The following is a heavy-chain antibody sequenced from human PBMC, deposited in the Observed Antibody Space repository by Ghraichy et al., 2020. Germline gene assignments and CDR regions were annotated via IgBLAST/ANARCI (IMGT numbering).Heavy chain of an antibody. V-gene: IGHV4-34*01. CDR1: GESLSGYY. CDR2: VNHSGST. D-gene: IGHD2-2*01. J-gene: IGHJ6*02. Sequence: SETLSLTCAVYGESLSGYYWSWIRQPPGKGLEWIGEVNHSGSTNYNPSLKSRVTISVDKSKNQFSLKLTSVTAADTAVYYCARFTAAAVSYYYGLDVWGQGTTVTVSS. CDR3: ARFTAAAVSYYYGLDV.